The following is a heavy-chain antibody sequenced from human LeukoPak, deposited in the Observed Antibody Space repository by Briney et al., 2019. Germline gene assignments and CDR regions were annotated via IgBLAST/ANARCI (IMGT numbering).Heavy chain of an antibody. CDR2: ISYDGSNK. D-gene: IGHD4-17*01. J-gene: IGHJ4*02. CDR3: ARSALDYGDYRNNFDY. CDR1: GFTFSSYG. V-gene: IGHV3-30*03. Sequence: PGGSLRLSCAASGFTFSSYGLHWVRQAPGKGLEWVAVISYDGSNKYYADSVKGRFTISRDNSKNTLYLQMNSLRAEDTAVYYCARSALDYGDYRNNFDYWGQGTLVTVSS.